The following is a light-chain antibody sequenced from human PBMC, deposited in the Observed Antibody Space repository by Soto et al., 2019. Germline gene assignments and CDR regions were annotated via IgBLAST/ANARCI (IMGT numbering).Light chain of an antibody. J-gene: IGKJ2*01. V-gene: IGKV3-20*01. CDR1: ESVRTF. CDR3: QQYSRSLYT. Sequence: DTVLTQSPGSLSLSPGERATLTCRASESVRTFLAWYQQKPGQAPRLLIHTGVTRAAGIPDRFSGSGSGTDFTLTISRLEPEDFAVYYCQQYSRSLYTFGQGTKVDIK. CDR2: TGV.